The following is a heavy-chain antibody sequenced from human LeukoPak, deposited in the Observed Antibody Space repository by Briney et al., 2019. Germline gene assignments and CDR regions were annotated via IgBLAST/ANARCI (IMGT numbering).Heavy chain of an antibody. CDR1: GGSISSYY. Sequence: SETLSLTCTVSGGSISSYYWSWIRQPPGKGLEWIGYIYYSGRTNYNPSLKSRVTISVDTSKNQFSLKLSSVTAADTAVYYCARGGYSYGYTFDYWGQGTLVTVSS. D-gene: IGHD5-18*01. CDR3: ARGGYSYGYTFDY. V-gene: IGHV4-59*01. J-gene: IGHJ4*02. CDR2: IYYSGRT.